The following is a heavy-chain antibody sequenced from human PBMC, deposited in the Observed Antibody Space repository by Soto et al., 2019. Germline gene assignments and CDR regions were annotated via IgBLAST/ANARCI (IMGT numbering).Heavy chain of an antibody. Sequence: GGSLRLSCAASGFTFKNYAMHWVRQAPGKGLEWVAVISYDGSIEFYADSVKGRFTISRDNSKNTLYLQMTSLRAEDTAVYYCARDSLSGSYYLDYWGQGAPVTVSS. CDR3: ARDSLSGSYYLDY. D-gene: IGHD1-26*01. J-gene: IGHJ4*02. CDR1: GFTFKNYA. CDR2: ISYDGSIE. V-gene: IGHV3-30-3*01.